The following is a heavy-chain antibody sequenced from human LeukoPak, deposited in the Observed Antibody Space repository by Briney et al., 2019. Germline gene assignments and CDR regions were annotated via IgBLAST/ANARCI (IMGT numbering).Heavy chain of an antibody. J-gene: IGHJ3*02. CDR3: ARHRSGSPVSAFDI. Sequence: SETLSLTCAVSGYSISSGYYWGWIRQPPGKGLEWIGSIYHSGSTYYNPSLKSRVTISVDTSKNQFSLTLSSVTAADTAVYYCARHRSGSPVSAFDIWGQGTMVTVSS. CDR2: IYHSGST. D-gene: IGHD1-26*01. CDR1: GYSISSGYY. V-gene: IGHV4-38-2*01.